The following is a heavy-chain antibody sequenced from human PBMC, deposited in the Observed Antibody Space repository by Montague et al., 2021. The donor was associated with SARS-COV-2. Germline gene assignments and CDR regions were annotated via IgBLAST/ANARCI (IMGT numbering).Heavy chain of an antibody. CDR1: GGSISPYY. D-gene: IGHD3-3*01. J-gene: IGHJ6*02. Sequence: SETLSLTCTVSGGSISPYYWSWIRQSPGGGLECIGYTSYSGSTDYNPSLKSRVTISIDTSKNQFSLKLSSVTAADTAVYYCARWGEYYDSPYYYYAMDVWGQGTTVTVSS. CDR3: ARWGEYYDSPYYYYAMDV. V-gene: IGHV4-59*12. CDR2: TSYSGST.